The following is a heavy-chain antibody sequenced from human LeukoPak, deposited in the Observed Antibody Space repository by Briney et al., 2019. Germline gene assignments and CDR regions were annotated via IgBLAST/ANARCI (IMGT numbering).Heavy chain of an antibody. J-gene: IGHJ4*02. D-gene: IGHD6-19*01. CDR2: ISYDGSNK. CDR1: GFTFSSYG. CDR3: AKGSSGWYGPLDY. Sequence: GGSLRLSCAASGFTFSSYGMHWVRQAPGKGLEWVAVISYDGSNKYYADSVEGRFTISRDNSKNTLYLQMNSLRAEDTAVYYCAKGSSGWYGPLDYWGQGTLVTVSS. V-gene: IGHV3-30*18.